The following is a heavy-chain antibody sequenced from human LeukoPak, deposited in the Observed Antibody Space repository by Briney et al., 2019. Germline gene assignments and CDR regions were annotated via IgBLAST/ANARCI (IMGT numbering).Heavy chain of an antibody. CDR2: ISAYNGNT. D-gene: IGHD3-9*01. Sequence: ASVKVSCKASGYTXTSYGISGVRQAPGQGLEGMGWISAYNGNTNYAQKLQGRDTMTTDTSTSTAYMELRSLRSDDTAVYYCARDRWYDILTGQNWFDPWGQGTLVTVSS. CDR3: ARDRWYDILTGQNWFDP. CDR1: GYTXTSYG. V-gene: IGHV1-18*01. J-gene: IGHJ5*02.